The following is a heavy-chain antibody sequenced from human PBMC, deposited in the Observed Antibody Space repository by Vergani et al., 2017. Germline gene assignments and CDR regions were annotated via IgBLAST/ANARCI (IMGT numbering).Heavy chain of an antibody. V-gene: IGHV3-43*01. J-gene: IGHJ5*02. CDR2: ISWAGGRT. CDR1: VFTFDDYT. D-gene: IGHD6-6*01. Sequence: EVQLVESGGVVVQPGGSLRLSCAASVFTFDDYTTHWVRQAPGKGLEWVAFISWAGGRTYYADSVKGRFTISRDNSKNSLYLQMNSLRAEDTALYYCAKDWGTSSGGGWFDPWGQGSLVTVSS. CDR3: AKDWGTSSGGGWFDP.